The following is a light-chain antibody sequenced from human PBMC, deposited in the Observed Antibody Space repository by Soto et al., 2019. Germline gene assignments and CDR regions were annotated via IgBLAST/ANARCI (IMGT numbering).Light chain of an antibody. CDR3: QQSYRTPPIT. CDR1: QGIRND. J-gene: IGKJ5*01. Sequence: DIQMTQSPSSLSASVGDRVTITCRASQGIRNDLGWYQQKPGKAPKLLIYAASSLQSGVPSRFSGSGSGTDFTLTISSLQPEDFATYYCQQSYRTPPITFGQGTRLEIK. CDR2: AAS. V-gene: IGKV1-39*01.